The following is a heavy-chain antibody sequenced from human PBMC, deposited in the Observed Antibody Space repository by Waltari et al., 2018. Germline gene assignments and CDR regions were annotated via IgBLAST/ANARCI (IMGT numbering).Heavy chain of an antibody. CDR3: ARGRIYYDSSGYYSNWFDP. D-gene: IGHD3-22*01. CDR1: GYTFTSYD. Sequence: QVQLVQSGAEVKKPGASVKVSCKASGYTFTSYDINWVRQPTGKGLEWMGWMNPNSGNTGYAQKFQGRVTMTRNTSISTAYMELSSLRSEDTAVYYCARGRIYYDSSGYYSNWFDPWGQGTLVTVSS. CDR2: MNPNSGNT. V-gene: IGHV1-8*01. J-gene: IGHJ5*02.